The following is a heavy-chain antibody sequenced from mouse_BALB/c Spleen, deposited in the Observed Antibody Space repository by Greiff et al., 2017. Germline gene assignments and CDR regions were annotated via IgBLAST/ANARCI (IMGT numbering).Heavy chain of an antibody. J-gene: IGHJ2*01. CDR3: ARSTMITTEGTFDY. CDR2: ISSGSSTI. D-gene: IGHD2-4*01. Sequence: DVKLVESGGGLVQPGGSRKLSCAASGFTFSSFGMHWVRQAPEKGLEWVAYISSGSSTIYYADTVKGRFTISRDNPKNTLFLQMTSLRSEDTAMYYCARSTMITTEGTFDYWGQGTTLTVSS. CDR1: GFTFSSFG. V-gene: IGHV5-17*02.